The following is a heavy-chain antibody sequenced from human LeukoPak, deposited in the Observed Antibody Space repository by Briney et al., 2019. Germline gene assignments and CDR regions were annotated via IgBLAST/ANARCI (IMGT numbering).Heavy chain of an antibody. Sequence: ASVKVSCKASGYTFTSYGISWVRQAPGQGLEWMGWISAYNGNTNYAQKLQGRVTMTTDTSTSTAYMELRSLRSGDTAVYYCARGYCSSTSCYPRGYWGQGTLVTVSS. CDR2: ISAYNGNT. CDR1: GYTFTSYG. V-gene: IGHV1-18*01. D-gene: IGHD2-2*01. J-gene: IGHJ4*02. CDR3: ARGYCSSTSCYPRGY.